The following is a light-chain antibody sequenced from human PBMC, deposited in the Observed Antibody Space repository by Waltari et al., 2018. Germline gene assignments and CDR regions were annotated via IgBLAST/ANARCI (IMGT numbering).Light chain of an antibody. CDR2: DVS. CDR3: CSYAGNYIFHV. CDR1: SSDFGSYNL. J-gene: IGLJ1*01. Sequence: QSALTQPASVSGSPGQSITISCTGTSSDFGSYNLFPWYQHHPGQAPKLMIYDVSKRPSGVPDRFSGSKSGNTASLTISGLQAEDDADYYCCSYAGNYIFHVFGTGTKVTVL. V-gene: IGLV2-23*02.